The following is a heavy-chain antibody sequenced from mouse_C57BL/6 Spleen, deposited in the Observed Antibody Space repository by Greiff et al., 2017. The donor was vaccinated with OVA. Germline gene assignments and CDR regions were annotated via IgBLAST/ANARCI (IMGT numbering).Heavy chain of an antibody. J-gene: IGHJ4*01. CDR3: ARSNYDCYYPWAMDY. D-gene: IGHD2-3*01. CDR1: GYTFTSYW. Sequence: VQLQQSGAELAKPGASVKLSCKASGYTFTSYWMHWVKQRPGQGLEWIGYINPSSGYTKYNQKFKDKATLTADKSSSTAYMQLSRLTYEDSAVYYGARSNYDCYYPWAMDYWGQGTSVTVSS. V-gene: IGHV1-7*01. CDR2: INPSSGYT.